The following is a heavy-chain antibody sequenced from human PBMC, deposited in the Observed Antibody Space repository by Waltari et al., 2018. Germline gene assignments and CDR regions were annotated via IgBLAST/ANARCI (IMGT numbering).Heavy chain of an antibody. Sequence: QVQLQESGPGLVKPSETLSLTCTVSGGSISSYYWSWIRQPAGKGLEWIGRIYTSESTNYNPSRKSRVTMSVDTSKNQFSLKLSSVTAADTAVYYCAREVPAAIPPGDAFDIWGQGTMVTVSS. D-gene: IGHD2-2*02. CDR2: IYTSEST. J-gene: IGHJ3*02. CDR1: GGSISSYY. V-gene: IGHV4-4*07. CDR3: AREVPAAIPPGDAFDI.